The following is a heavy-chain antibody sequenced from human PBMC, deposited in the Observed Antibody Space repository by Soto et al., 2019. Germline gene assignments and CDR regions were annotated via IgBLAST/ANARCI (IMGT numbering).Heavy chain of an antibody. CDR2: INPSGGST. J-gene: IGHJ6*02. V-gene: IGHV1-46*01. CDR1: GYTFTSYY. CDR3: ATYSGYDHQDNYYYYGMDV. Sequence: ASVKVSCKASGYTFTSYYMHWVRQAPGQGLEWMGIINPSGGSTSYAQKFQGRVTMTRDTSTSTVYMELSSLRSEDTAVYYCATYSGYDHQDNYYYYGMDVWGQGXTVTVFS. D-gene: IGHD5-12*01.